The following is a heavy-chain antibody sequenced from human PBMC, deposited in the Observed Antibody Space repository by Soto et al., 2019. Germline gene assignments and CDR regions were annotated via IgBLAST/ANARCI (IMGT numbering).Heavy chain of an antibody. D-gene: IGHD6-19*01. Sequence: QVQLVQSGAEVKKPGASVKVSCKASGYTFTSYDSNWVRQATGHGLKRMGWMNPNSGNTGYAQKFQDRVTMTRNTSISTAYMELSSLRSEGTAVYYCARVSSGWYESRYFDLWGRGTLVTVSS. J-gene: IGHJ2*01. CDR3: ARVSSGWYESRYFDL. CDR2: MNPNSGNT. V-gene: IGHV1-8*01. CDR1: GYTFTSYD.